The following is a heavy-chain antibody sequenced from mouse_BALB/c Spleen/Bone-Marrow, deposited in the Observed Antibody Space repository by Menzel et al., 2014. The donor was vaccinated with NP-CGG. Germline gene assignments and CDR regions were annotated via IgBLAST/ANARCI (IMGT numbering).Heavy chain of an antibody. V-gene: IGHV7-1*02. CDR3: ARNVGYGNYFVY. CDR1: GFTFSDFY. CDR2: SRNRAKYYTT. D-gene: IGHD2-10*02. Sequence: EVQRVESGGGLVQPGDSLRLSCASSGFTFSDFYMEWVRQPPGKRLEWIATSRNRAKYYTTEYSASVKGRFIVSRDTSQRVLYLQMNALRAEDTAIYYCARNVGYGNYFVYWGQGTLITVSA. J-gene: IGHJ3*01.